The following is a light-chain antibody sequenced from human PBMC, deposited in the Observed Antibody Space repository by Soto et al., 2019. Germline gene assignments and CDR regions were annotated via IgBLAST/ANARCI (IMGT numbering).Light chain of an antibody. CDR3: TSYTRSSTYV. J-gene: IGLJ1*01. CDR1: SSDIGGYNY. CDR2: AVT. V-gene: IGLV2-14*01. Sequence: QSALTQPASVSGSPGHSFTISCTGTSSDIGGYNYVSWYQQDSGKAPKLIIYAVTDRPSGVSSRFSGSKSGNTAFLTISGPQAEDEADYYCTSYTRSSTYVFGTGTKVTV.